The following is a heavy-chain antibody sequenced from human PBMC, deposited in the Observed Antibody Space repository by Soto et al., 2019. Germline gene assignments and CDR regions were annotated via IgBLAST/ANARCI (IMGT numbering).Heavy chain of an antibody. CDR3: ASSYGYVFDY. CDR2: IYYSGST. D-gene: IGHD5-18*01. Sequence: PSETLSLTRTVSGGSISSYYWSWIRQPPGKGLEWIGYIYYSGSTNYNPSLKSRVTISVDTSKNQFSLKLSSVTAADTAVYYCASSYGYVFDYWGQGTLVTVSS. CDR1: GGSISSYY. J-gene: IGHJ4*02. V-gene: IGHV4-59*01.